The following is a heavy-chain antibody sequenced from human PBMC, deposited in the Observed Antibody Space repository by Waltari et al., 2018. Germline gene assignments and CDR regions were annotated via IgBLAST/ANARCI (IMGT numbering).Heavy chain of an antibody. J-gene: IGHJ4*02. D-gene: IGHD3-9*01. CDR1: GCSITTTNSY. V-gene: IGHV4-39*01. Sequence: QLQVQESGPGLVKPSETLSLTCTVSGCSITTTNSYWGWIRQPPGKGLEWIGSIYYNGNTYYNPSLKSRVTISADTSKNQFSLNLNSVTAADTAVYYCASLLTGDWGQGVLVTVSS. CDR3: ASLLTGD. CDR2: IYYNGNT.